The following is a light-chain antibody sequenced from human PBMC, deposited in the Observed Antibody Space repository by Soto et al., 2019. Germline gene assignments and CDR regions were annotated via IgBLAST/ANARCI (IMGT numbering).Light chain of an antibody. J-gene: IGKJ4*01. Sequence: EIVLTQSPVTLSLSPGERATLSCRASQTISWYLAWYQQKPGQAPRLLIYDASKRAPGIPARFSGSGSGTDFTLTISGLEPEDLAVYYCQQRSNWLPLTFGGGPKVEIK. V-gene: IGKV3-11*01. CDR2: DAS. CDR3: QQRSNWLPLT. CDR1: QTISWY.